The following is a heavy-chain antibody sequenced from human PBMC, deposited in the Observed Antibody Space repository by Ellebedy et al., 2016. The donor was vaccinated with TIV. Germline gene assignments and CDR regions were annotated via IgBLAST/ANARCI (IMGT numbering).Heavy chain of an antibody. CDR3: VVTGWRGGTIVPFTY. V-gene: IGHV3-23*01. J-gene: IGHJ4*02. CDR2: LTASGDST. Sequence: GESLKISCAVSGLTFSSHGMSWVRQAPGKGLEWVSGLTASGDSTYYADSVKGRFTISRENSKNTLYLQMNSLRVEDTAVYYGVVTGWRGGTIVPFTYWGQGSLVTVSS. CDR1: GLTFSSHG. D-gene: IGHD2-21*02.